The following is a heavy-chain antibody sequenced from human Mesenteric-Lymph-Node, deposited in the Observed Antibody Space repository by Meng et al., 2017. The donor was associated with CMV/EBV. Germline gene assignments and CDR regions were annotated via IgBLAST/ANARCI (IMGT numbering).Heavy chain of an antibody. D-gene: IGHD1/OR15-1a*01. V-gene: IGHV1-69-2*01. J-gene: IGHJ4*02. CDR1: GYTFTHHY. CDR3: ATGGTTGFDY. CDR2: LDPQDGEI. Sequence: KISCKASGYTFTHHYLHWVQQAPGKGLEWMGLLDPQDGEIRYAEKFQDRVTITADMSSDTAYMELITLKPEDTAVYYCATGGTTGFDYWGQGSLVTVSS.